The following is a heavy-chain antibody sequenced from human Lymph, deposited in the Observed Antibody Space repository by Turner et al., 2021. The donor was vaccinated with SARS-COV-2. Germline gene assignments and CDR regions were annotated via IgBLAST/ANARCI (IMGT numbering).Heavy chain of an antibody. V-gene: IGHV4-39*01. CDR2: IYYSGST. Sequence: QLQLQDSGPGLVKLSETLSLTCTVPAGSISSRSYYWCWIRQRPGKGLGWLGSIYYSGSTDYNSTLKSRVTISVDTSKSQFALKLSSVTAADTAVYYCARHITMFGVAGSWFDPWGQGTLVTVSS. CDR1: AGSISSRSYY. D-gene: IGHD3-3*01. CDR3: ARHITMFGVAGSWFDP. J-gene: IGHJ5*02.